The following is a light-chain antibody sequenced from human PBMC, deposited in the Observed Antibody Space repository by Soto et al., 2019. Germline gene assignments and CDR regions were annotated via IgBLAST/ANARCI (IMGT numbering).Light chain of an antibody. CDR3: QQYDKWPIT. V-gene: IGKV3D-15*01. CDR1: HSVDSN. J-gene: IGKJ4*01. CDR2: GAS. Sequence: EIVMTQSPGTLSVSTGQGATLSCRASHSVDSNLAWYQQKPGQAPRLLIFGASTRPTGIPDRFSGSGSGTEFTLTISSLQSEDFAVYYCQQYDKWPITFVGRTKVDIK.